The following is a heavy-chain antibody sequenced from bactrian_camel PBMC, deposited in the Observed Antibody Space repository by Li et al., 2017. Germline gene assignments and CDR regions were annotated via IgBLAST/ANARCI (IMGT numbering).Heavy chain of an antibody. CDR2: LYTGGSMT. Sequence: VQLVESGGGSVQAGGSLKLSCAISKDPWRRYANYCMGWFRQVPDREREGVAALYTGGSMTYYADSVKGRFTISRDNAKNTVYLQMNSLKPEDTAVYYCVIGGLDYGLGISLSNWGQGTQVTVS. CDR1: KDPWRRYANYC. D-gene: IGHD5*01. CDR3: VIGGLDYGLGISLSN. V-gene: IGHV3S40*01. J-gene: IGHJ4*01.